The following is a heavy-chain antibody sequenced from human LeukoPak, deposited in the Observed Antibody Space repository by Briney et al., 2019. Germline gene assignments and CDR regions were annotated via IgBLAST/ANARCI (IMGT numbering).Heavy chain of an antibody. CDR3: ARDLFARVWQWLVRYYFDY. D-gene: IGHD6-19*01. J-gene: IGHJ4*02. CDR2: IYTSGST. Sequence: SETLSLTCTVSGGTISSYYWSWLRQPAGKGLEWIGRIYTSGSTNYNPSLKSRVTMSLDTSKNQFSLKLSSVTAADTAVYYCARDLFARVWQWLVRYYFDYWGQGTLVSVSS. CDR1: GGTISSYY. V-gene: IGHV4-4*07.